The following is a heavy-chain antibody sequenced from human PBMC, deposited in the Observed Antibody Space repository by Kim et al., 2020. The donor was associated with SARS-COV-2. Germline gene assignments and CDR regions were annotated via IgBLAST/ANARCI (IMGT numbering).Heavy chain of an antibody. J-gene: IGHJ6*02. D-gene: IGHD1-26*01. V-gene: IGHV4-59*02. CDR1: GGSVSPYY. CDR2: IYYSGST. CDR3: ARDRGDTYDYYYGMDD. Sequence: SETLSLTCTVSGGSVSPYYWSWIRQPPGKGLEWIGYIYYSGSTNYNPSLKSRVTISVDTAKNQFSLKLSSVTAADTAVYYCARDRGDTYDYYYGMDDWGQGTTVTVSS.